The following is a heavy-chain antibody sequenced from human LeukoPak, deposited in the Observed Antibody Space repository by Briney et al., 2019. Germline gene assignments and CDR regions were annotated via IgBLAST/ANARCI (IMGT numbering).Heavy chain of an antibody. CDR3: ATDWGSSSSVGWFDP. CDR1: GYTLTELS. J-gene: IGHJ5*02. CDR2: FDPEDGET. V-gene: IGHV1-24*01. Sequence: ASVKVSCKVSGYTLTELSMHWVRQAPGKGLEWMGGFDPEDGETIYAQKFQGRVTMTEDTSTDTAYMELSSLRSEDTAVYYCATDWGSSSSVGWFDPWGQGTLVTVSS. D-gene: IGHD6-6*01.